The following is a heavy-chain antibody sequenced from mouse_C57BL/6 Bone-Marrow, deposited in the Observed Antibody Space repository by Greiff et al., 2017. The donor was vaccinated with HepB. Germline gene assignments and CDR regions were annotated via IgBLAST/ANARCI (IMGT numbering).Heavy chain of an antibody. CDR1: GYTFTDYE. J-gene: IGHJ1*03. V-gene: IGHV1-15*01. Sequence: VQLQQSGAELVRPGASVTLSCKASGYTFTDYEMHWVKQTPVHGLEWIGAIDPETGGTAYNQKFKGKAILTADKSSSTAYMELRSLTSEDSAVYYCTRALLVLRWSPYWYFDVWGTGTTVTVSS. CDR3: TRALLVLRWSPYWYFDV. D-gene: IGHD1-1*01. CDR2: IDPETGGT.